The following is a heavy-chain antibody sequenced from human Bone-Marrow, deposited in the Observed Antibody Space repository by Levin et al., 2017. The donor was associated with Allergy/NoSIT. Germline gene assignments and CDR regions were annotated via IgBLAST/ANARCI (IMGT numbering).Heavy chain of an antibody. Sequence: KPGGSLRLSCATSGFPFSTYGMAWVRQAPGKGLEWVASITTTGIYIHYADSVKGRFTISRDNANNSLSLQMNRLRGEDTAVYYCARAAGAAGRGGLDVWGQGTTVTVSS. CDR3: ARAAGAAGRGGLDV. V-gene: IGHV3-21*01. J-gene: IGHJ6*02. CDR2: ITTTGIYI. D-gene: IGHD6-13*01. CDR1: GFPFSTYG.